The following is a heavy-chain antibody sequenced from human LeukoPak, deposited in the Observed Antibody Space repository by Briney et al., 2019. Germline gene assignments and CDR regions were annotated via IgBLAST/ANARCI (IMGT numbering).Heavy chain of an antibody. CDR2: IFYSGTA. V-gene: IGHV4-31*03. CDR3: AREANEPASTDAFDI. Sequence: ETLSLTCTVSGGSIASDNYFWSWIRQHPEKGLEWIGYIFYSGTAYYNPSLKSRVTISVDTSKNQFSLKLNSVIAADTAVYYCAREANEPASTDAFDIWGQGTMVTVSS. J-gene: IGHJ3*02. CDR1: GGSIASDNYF. D-gene: IGHD6-13*01.